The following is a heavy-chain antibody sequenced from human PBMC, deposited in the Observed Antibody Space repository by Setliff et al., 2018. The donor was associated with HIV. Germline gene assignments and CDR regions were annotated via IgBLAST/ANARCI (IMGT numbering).Heavy chain of an antibody. V-gene: IGHV4-61*01. J-gene: IGHJ4*02. Sequence: SETLSLTCTVSGDSVSSASYYWSWIRQPPGKGLEWIGYIYYSGTTKYNPSLKSRVTISVDTSKNQFSLKLSSVTAADTAVYYCARGVKPSYYYDSSGYPSFDYWGQGTLVTVSS. CDR3: ARGVKPSYYYDSSGYPSFDY. CDR2: IYYSGTT. D-gene: IGHD3-22*01. CDR1: GDSVSSASYY.